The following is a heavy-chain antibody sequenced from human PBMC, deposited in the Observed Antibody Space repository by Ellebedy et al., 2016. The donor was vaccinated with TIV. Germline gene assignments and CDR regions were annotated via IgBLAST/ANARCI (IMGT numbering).Heavy chain of an antibody. CDR1: GFTFSNYA. D-gene: IGHD2-2*02. Sequence: PGGPLRLSCATPGFTFSNYAISWVRQAPGKGLEWVSGSISSGGSTYYTDSVKGRFTIPRDNSKNTLLLQMNSLRTEDTAIYYCARDFHLTGGSFLYVDYWGQGTLVTVSS. J-gene: IGHJ4*02. CDR3: ARDFHLTGGSFLYVDY. V-gene: IGHV3-23*01. CDR2: SISSGGST.